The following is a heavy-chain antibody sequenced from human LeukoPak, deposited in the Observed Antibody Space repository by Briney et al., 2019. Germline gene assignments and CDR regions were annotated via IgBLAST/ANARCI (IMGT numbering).Heavy chain of an antibody. Sequence: PSETLSLTCAVYGGSFNGYYWSWIRQPPGKGLEWIGEINHSGSTNYNPSLKSRVTISVDTSKNQFSLKLSSVTAADTAVYYCAREGYSSGWYHYYYYYGMDVWGQGTTVTVSS. V-gene: IGHV4-34*01. CDR3: AREGYSSGWYHYYYYYGMDV. CDR1: GGSFNGYY. D-gene: IGHD6-19*01. J-gene: IGHJ6*02. CDR2: INHSGST.